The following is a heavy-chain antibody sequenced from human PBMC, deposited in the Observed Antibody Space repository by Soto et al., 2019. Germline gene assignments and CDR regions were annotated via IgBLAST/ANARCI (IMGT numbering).Heavy chain of an antibody. V-gene: IGHV3-48*03. J-gene: IGHJ4*02. CDR1: DFVFSNYE. Sequence: EVQLVESGGGLVQPGGSLRLSCAASDFVFSNYEMSWVRQAPWKGLESIAYISSSGGIKYYADSVKGRFTILRDNSKNSLYLQMNSLKAEDTALYFCARGHYRSGWFDCWGQGTLVTVSS. CDR3: ARGHYRSGWFDC. CDR2: ISSSGGIK. D-gene: IGHD6-19*01.